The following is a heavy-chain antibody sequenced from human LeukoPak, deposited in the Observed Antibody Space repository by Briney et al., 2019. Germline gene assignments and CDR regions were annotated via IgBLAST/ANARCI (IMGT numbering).Heavy chain of an antibody. J-gene: IGHJ6*02. Sequence: ASVKVSCKASGGTFISYAISWVRQAPGQGLEWMGGIIPIFGTANYAQKFQGRVTITADESTGTAYMELSSLRSEDTAVYYCASSGGSGYPWNVWGQGTTVTVSS. CDR1: GGTFISYA. CDR2: IIPIFGTA. D-gene: IGHD3-3*01. V-gene: IGHV1-69*13. CDR3: ASSGGSGYPWNV.